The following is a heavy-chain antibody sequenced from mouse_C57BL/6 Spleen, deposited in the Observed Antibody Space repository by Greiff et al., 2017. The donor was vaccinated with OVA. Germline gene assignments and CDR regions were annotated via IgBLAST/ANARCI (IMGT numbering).Heavy chain of an antibody. CDR2: IYPGSGST. CDR3: ARAGLTGAMDY. D-gene: IGHD3-1*01. Sequence: QVQLKQPGAELVKPGASVKMSCKASGYTFTSYWITWVKQRPGQGLEWIGDIYPGSGSTNYNERFKSKATLTVDTSSSTAYMQLSSLTSEDSAVYYCARAGLTGAMDYWGQGTSVTVSS. J-gene: IGHJ4*01. V-gene: IGHV1-55*01. CDR1: GYTFTSYW.